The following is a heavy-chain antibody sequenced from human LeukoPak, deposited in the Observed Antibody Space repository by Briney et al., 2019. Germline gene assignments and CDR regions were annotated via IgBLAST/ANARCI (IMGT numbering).Heavy chain of an antibody. D-gene: IGHD2-21*02. Sequence: SVKVSCKASGGTFSSYAISWVRQAPGQGLEWMGGIIPIFGTANYAQKFQGRVTITADESTGTAYMELSRLRSDDTAVYYCARGKKITVTAYGMDVWGQGTTVTVSS. CDR3: ARGKKITVTAYGMDV. V-gene: IGHV1-69*13. J-gene: IGHJ6*02. CDR2: IIPIFGTA. CDR1: GGTFSSYA.